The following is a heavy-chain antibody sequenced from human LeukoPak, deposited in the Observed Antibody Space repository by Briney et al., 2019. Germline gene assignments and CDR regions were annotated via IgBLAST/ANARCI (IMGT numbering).Heavy chain of an antibody. D-gene: IGHD3-10*01. V-gene: IGHV3-7*01. CDR1: GFTFISYW. CDR2: IKQDASEK. CDR3: ARVGSHSGSLSLIKRNYYYYYYMDV. Sequence: GGSLRLSCAASGFTFISYWMSWVRQAPGKGLEWVANIKQDASEKYYVDSVKGRFTISRDNDKNSLYLQMNSLRAEDTAVYYCARVGSHSGSLSLIKRNYYYYYYMDVWGKGTTVTISS. J-gene: IGHJ6*03.